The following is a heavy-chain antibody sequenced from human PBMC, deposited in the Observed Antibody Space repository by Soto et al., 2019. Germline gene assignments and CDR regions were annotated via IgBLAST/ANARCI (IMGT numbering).Heavy chain of an antibody. CDR3: AREEKQLARYGGDFDY. CDR1: DGSVSSGNYY. Sequence: PSETLSLTCTVSDGSVSSGNYYWSWIRQPPGKGLEWIGHIYYIGSTNYNPSLKSRVTISVDTSKNQFYLKLTSVTAADSAVYYCAREEKQLARYGGDFDYWGQGTPVTVPS. CDR2: IYYIGST. V-gene: IGHV4-61*01. J-gene: IGHJ4*02. D-gene: IGHD6-13*01.